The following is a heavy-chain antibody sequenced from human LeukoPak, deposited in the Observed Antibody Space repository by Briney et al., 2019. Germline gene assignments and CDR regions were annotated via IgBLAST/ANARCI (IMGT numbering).Heavy chain of an antibody. J-gene: IGHJ4*02. CDR2: IYYTEST. CDR3: ARGVSGSGIVNNYFDY. V-gene: IGHV4-59*13. Sequence: SETLSLMCTVSGGFIRSYSWSWMRESRGEGVVWIGFIYYTESTNYNPSLKSRVTISVDTSKNQFSLKLRSVTAADTAVYYCARGVSGSGIVNNYFDYWGQGTLVTVSS. CDR1: GGFIRSYS. D-gene: IGHD2/OR15-2a*01.